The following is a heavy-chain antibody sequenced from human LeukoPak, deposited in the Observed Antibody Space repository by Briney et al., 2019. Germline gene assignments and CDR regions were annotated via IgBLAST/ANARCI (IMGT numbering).Heavy chain of an antibody. CDR2: IYYSGST. CDR3: ASQPRDGYDAFDI. D-gene: IGHD5-24*01. Sequence: SETLSLTCAVYGGSFSGYYWGWIRQPPGKGLEGIGSIYYSGSTYYNPSLKSRVTISVDTSKNQFSLKLSSVTAADTAVYYCASQPRDGYDAFDIWGQGTMVTVSS. V-gene: IGHV4-39*01. J-gene: IGHJ3*02. CDR1: GGSFSGYY.